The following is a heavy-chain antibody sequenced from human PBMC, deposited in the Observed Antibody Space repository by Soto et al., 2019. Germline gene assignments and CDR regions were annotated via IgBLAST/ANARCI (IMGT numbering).Heavy chain of an antibody. V-gene: IGHV4-59*01. Sequence: SETLSLTCTVSGGSISSYYWSWIRQPPGKGLEWIGYIYYSGSTNYNPSLKSRVTISVDTSRNQFSLKLSSVTAADTAVYYCARGLGIAVAGVVMYYYYGMDVWGQGTTVTVSS. CDR2: IYYSGST. J-gene: IGHJ6*02. CDR1: GGSISSYY. D-gene: IGHD6-19*01. CDR3: ARGLGIAVAGVVMYYYYGMDV.